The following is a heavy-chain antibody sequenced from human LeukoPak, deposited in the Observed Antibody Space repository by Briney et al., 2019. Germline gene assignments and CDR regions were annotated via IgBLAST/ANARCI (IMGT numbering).Heavy chain of an antibody. CDR3: ARAGDDFWSGYYHFDY. J-gene: IGHJ4*02. D-gene: IGHD3-3*01. V-gene: IGHV4-34*01. CDR2: INHSGST. Sequence: PSETLSLTCAVYGGSFSLYYWSWIRQPPGKGLEWIGEINHSGSTNYNPSLKSRVTISVDTSKNQFSLKLSSVTAADTAVSYCARAGDDFWSGYYHFDYWGQGTLVTVSS. CDR1: GGSFSLYY.